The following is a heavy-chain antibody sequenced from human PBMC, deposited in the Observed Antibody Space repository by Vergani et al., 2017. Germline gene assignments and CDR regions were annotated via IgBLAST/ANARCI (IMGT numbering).Heavy chain of an antibody. CDR1: GFTFSSYG. CDR3: ARAPEYSYGFDY. CDR2: IWYDGNNK. D-gene: IGHD5-18*01. V-gene: IGHV3-33*01. J-gene: IGHJ4*02. Sequence: QVQLVESGGGVVQPGRSLRLSCAASGFTFSSYGMHWVRQAPGKGLEWVAVIWYDGNNKYYADSVKGRFTISRDNSKNTLYLQMNSLRAEDTAVYYCARAPEYSYGFDYWGQGTLVTVSS.